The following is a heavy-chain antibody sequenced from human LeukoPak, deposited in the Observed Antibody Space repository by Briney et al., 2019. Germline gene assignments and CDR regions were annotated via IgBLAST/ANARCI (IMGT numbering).Heavy chain of an antibody. Sequence: GGTLTLSCPASGFTFGSYWWHWVRQVPAKGLVWVSRMNSDGSVTTYADSVKGRFTISRDNAKNTLYLEMKSLRAEDTAHYYCARDLATVASPPRDTLDIWGQGTMVTVSS. J-gene: IGHJ3*02. CDR1: GFTFGSYW. CDR2: MNSDGSVT. D-gene: IGHD5-12*01. CDR3: ARDLATVASPPRDTLDI. V-gene: IGHV3-74*01.